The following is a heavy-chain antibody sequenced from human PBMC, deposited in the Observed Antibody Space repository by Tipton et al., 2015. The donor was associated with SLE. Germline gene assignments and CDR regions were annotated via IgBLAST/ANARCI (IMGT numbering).Heavy chain of an antibody. CDR3: ARLSLGFCSGGSCFSGSVLFDY. D-gene: IGHD2-15*01. J-gene: IGHJ4*02. CDR1: GGSFSGYS. Sequence: TLSLTCAVYGGSFSGYSWSWIRQPPGKGLEWIGQTNPSGNTNYNPSLKSRVTISVDTSNNQISLKLSSLTAADTAVYSCARLSLGFCSGGSCFSGSVLFDYWGQGTLITVSS. V-gene: IGHV4-34*01. CDR2: TNPSGNT.